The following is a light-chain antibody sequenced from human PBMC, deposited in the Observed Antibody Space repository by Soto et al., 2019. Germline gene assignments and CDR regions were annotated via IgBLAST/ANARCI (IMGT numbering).Light chain of an antibody. CDR1: QSVSNN. CDR3: QQYNIWPPWT. J-gene: IGKJ1*01. V-gene: IGKV3-15*01. CDR2: EAS. Sequence: ILMTQSPATLSVSPGERATLSCRASQSVSNNLAWYQQKPGQAPRLLIYEASTRATGIPARFSGSGSGTEFTLTISGLPSADFAVYYCQQYNIWPPWTFGEGTKVEVK.